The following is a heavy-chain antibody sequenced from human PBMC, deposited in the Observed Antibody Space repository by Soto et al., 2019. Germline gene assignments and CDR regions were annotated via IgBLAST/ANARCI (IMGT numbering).Heavy chain of an antibody. CDR2: IYYSGST. D-gene: IGHD2-15*01. J-gene: IGHJ4*02. CDR1: GGSISSGGYY. Sequence: QVQLQESGPGLVKPSQTLSLTCTVSGGSISSGGYYWSWIRQHPGKGLEWIGYIYYSGSTYYNPSLKSRVTLSVDTSKHQCSLKLSSVTAADTAVYYCARDDGGNPDYWGQGTLVTVSS. CDR3: ARDDGGNPDY. V-gene: IGHV4-31*03.